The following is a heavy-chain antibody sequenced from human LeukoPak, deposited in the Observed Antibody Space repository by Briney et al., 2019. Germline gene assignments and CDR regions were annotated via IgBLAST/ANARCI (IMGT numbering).Heavy chain of an antibody. J-gene: IGHJ4*02. Sequence: GGSLRLSCAASGFTFSGYSMNWVRQAPGKGLEWVSYISSSSNKIYCADSMKGRFITSRDNAKNSLYLQMNSLRDEDTAVYYCARSGLRFLELLDYWGQGTLVTVSS. V-gene: IGHV3-48*02. CDR1: GFTFSGYS. CDR3: ARSGLRFLELLDY. CDR2: ISSSSNKI. D-gene: IGHD3-3*01.